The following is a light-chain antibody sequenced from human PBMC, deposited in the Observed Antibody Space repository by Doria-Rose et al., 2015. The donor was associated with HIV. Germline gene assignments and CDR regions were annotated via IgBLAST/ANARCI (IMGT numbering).Light chain of an antibody. CDR3: QQRSNWPPIFT. CDR2: DAS. V-gene: IGKV3-11*01. Sequence: IVLTQSPATLSLSPGERATLSCRASQSVSSNLAWYQQKPGQAPRLLIYDASNRATGIPARFSGSGSGTDFTLTISSLEPEDFAVYFCQQRSNWPPIFTFDPGTKVDI. CDR1: QSVSSN. J-gene: IGKJ3*01.